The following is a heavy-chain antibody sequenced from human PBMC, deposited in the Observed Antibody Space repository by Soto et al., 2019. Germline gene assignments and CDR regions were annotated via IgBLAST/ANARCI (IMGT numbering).Heavy chain of an antibody. CDR1: GFTFSSYA. CDR2: ISYDGSNK. Sequence: QVQLVESGGGVVQPGRSLRLSCVASGFTFSSYAMHWVRQAPGKGLEWVAVISYDGSNKYYADSVKGRFTISRDNSKNTLYLQMNSLRAEDTAVYYCARVKEQQLDNYFDYWGQGTLVTVSS. V-gene: IGHV3-30-3*01. D-gene: IGHD6-13*01. CDR3: ARVKEQQLDNYFDY. J-gene: IGHJ4*02.